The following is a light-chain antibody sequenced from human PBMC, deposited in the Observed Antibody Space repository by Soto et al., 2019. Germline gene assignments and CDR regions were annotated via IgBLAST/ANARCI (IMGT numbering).Light chain of an antibody. CDR2: SND. CDR3: AAWDDSLNGVV. CDR1: SSNIGRNT. J-gene: IGLJ2*01. Sequence: QSVVTQPPSASETPGQRVTIACSGSSSNIGRNTVHWYQQLPGTTPKLLIYSNDQRPSGVPDRFSGSKSGSSASLAISGLQSEDEADYYCAAWDDSLNGVVFGGGTQLTVL. V-gene: IGLV1-44*01.